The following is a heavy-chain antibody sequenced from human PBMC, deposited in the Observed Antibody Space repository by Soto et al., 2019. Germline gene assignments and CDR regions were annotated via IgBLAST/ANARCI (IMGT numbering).Heavy chain of an antibody. CDR3: ARSDYDSSGPRFGMDV. CDR1: GFTVSSNY. V-gene: IGHV3-53*04. J-gene: IGHJ6*02. D-gene: IGHD3-22*01. Sequence: GGSLRLSCAASGFTVSSNYMSWVRQAPGKGLEWVSVIYSGGSTYYADSVKGRFTISRHNSKNTVYLQMNSLRAEDTAVYYCARSDYDSSGPRFGMDVWGQGTTVTVSS. CDR2: IYSGGST.